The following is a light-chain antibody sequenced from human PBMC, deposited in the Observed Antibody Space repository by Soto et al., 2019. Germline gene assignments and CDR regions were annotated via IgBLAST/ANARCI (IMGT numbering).Light chain of an antibody. J-gene: IGKJ4*01. Sequence: DIVLTQSPDSLAVSLGERATINCKTSQSVLYSANNNDYLAWYRQKPGQSPKLLIYWASTRESGVPDRFSGSGSGTDFTLTISSLQAEDVAVYYCQQYYSNPLTFGGGTRVEIK. CDR3: QQYYSNPLT. V-gene: IGKV4-1*01. CDR1: QSVLYSANNNDY. CDR2: WAS.